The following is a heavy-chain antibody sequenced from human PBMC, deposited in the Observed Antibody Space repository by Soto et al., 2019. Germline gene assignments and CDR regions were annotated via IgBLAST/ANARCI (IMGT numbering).Heavy chain of an antibody. CDR2: ISGSGGST. V-gene: IGHV3-23*01. Sequence: ESGGGLVQPGGSLRLSCAASGFTFSSYAMSWVRQAPGKGLEWVSAISGSGGSTYYADSVKGRFTISRDNSKNTLYLQMNSLRAEDTAVYYCAKEHGYCSSTSCYTRPFDYWGQGTLVTVSS. CDR3: AKEHGYCSSTSCYTRPFDY. D-gene: IGHD2-2*02. CDR1: GFTFSSYA. J-gene: IGHJ4*02.